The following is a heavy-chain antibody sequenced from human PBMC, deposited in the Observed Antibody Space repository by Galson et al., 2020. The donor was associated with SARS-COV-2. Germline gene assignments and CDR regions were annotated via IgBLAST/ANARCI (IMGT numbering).Heavy chain of an antibody. D-gene: IGHD4-17*01. CDR2: ISYDGSNK. CDR3: ARDYGSYYYMDV. V-gene: IGHV3-30*04. J-gene: IGHJ6*03. CDR1: GFTFSSYA. Sequence: GGSLRLSCAASGFTFSSYAMHWVRQAPGKGLEWVAVISYDGSNKYYADSVKGRFTISRDNSKNTLYLQMNSLRAEDTAVYYCARDYGSYYYMDVWGKGTTVTVSS.